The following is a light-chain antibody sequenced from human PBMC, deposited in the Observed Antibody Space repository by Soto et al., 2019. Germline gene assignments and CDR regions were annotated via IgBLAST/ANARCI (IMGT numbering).Light chain of an antibody. CDR2: EVS. J-gene: IGLJ2*01. V-gene: IGLV2-14*01. CDR3: SSYAGSNNFVV. CDR1: SSDVGGYKY. Sequence: QSALTQPASLSGSPGQSITISCTGTSSDVGGYKYVSWYQHHPGEAPKLIIYEVSNRPSGVSNRFSGSKSGNTASLTISGLQAEDESHYYCSSYAGSNNFVVFGGGTKLTVL.